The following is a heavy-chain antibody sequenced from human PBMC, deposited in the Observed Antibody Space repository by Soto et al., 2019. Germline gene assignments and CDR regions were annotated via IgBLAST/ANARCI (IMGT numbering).Heavy chain of an antibody. CDR2: IFPGGTI. V-gene: IGHV4-4*07. CDR1: GDSISNYY. CDR3: ARGPYCGTDCYFSS. J-gene: IGHJ5*02. D-gene: IGHD2-21*02. Sequence: QVHLQESGPGLVKPSETLSLSCTVSGDSISNYYWSWIRQPAGKGLEWIVRIFPGGTIDYNSSLNSRVIMSVDTAKNQFSLNLTSVTAADTAVYYCARGPYCGTDCYFSSWGQGIQVIVSS.